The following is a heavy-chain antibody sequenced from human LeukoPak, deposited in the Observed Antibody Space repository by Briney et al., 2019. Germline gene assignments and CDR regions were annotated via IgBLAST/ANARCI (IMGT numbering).Heavy chain of an antibody. J-gene: IGHJ1*01. V-gene: IGHV3-66*01. CDR2: IYSGGST. D-gene: IGHD3-9*01. Sequence: GGSLRLSCAASGFTVSSNYMSWVRQAPGKGLEWVSVIYSGGSTYYADSVKGRFTISRDNSKNTLYLQMNSLRAEDTAVYYCARDAYYDILTGYPGYFQHWGQGTLVTVSS. CDR3: ARDAYYDILTGYPGYFQH. CDR1: GFTVSSNY.